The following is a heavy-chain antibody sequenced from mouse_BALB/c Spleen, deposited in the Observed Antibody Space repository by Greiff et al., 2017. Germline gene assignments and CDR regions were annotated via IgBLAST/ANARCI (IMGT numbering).Heavy chain of an antibody. J-gene: IGHJ1*01. CDR3: TSDYYGNWYFDV. CDR1: GFTFSSYT. D-gene: IGHD1-1*01. CDR2: ISSGGSYT. Sequence: EVKVVESGGGLVKPGGSLKLSCAASGFTFSSYTMSWVRQTPEKRLEWVATISSGGSYTYYPDSVKGRFTISRDNAKNTLYLQMSSLKSEDTAMYYCTSDYYGNWYFDVWGAGTTVTVSS. V-gene: IGHV5-6-4*01.